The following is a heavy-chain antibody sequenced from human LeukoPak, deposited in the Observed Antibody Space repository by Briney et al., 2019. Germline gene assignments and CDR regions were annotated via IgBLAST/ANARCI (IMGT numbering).Heavy chain of an antibody. CDR2: IYYSGST. V-gene: IGHV4-59*08. J-gene: IGHJ4*02. CDR1: GGSMSRYY. Sequence: KPSETLSLTCAVSGGSMSRYYESWIRQPPGKGREWSGNIYYSGSTNYNPSLKSRVTISVDTSKNQFSLKLRSVTAADTAVYYCARLHILGQWLGNFDYWGQGTLVTVSS. CDR3: ARLHILGQWLGNFDY. D-gene: IGHD6-19*01.